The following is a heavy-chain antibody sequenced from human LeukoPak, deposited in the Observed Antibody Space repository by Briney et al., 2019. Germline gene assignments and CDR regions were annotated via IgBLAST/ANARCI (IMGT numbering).Heavy chain of an antibody. J-gene: IGHJ4*02. Sequence: SETLSLTCAVYVGSFSGYYWSWIRQPPGKGLEWIASIYYSGSTYYNPSLKSRVTISVDTSRNQFSLKLSSVTAADTAVYYCASLAVAGLSEGYWGQGTLVIVSS. D-gene: IGHD6-19*01. CDR1: VGSFSGYY. CDR3: ASLAVAGLSEGY. CDR2: IYYSGST. V-gene: IGHV4-34*01.